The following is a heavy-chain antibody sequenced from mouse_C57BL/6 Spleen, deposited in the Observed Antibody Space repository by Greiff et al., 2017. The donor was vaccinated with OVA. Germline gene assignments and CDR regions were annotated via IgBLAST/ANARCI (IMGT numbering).Heavy chain of an antibody. J-gene: IGHJ3*01. V-gene: IGHV5-4*03. D-gene: IGHD2-4*01. CDR3: ARGGDDYGG. Sequence: DVMLVESGGGLVKPGGSLKLSCAASGFTFSSYAMSWVRQTPEKRLEWVATISDGGSYTYYPDNVKGRFTISRDNAKNNLYLQMSHLKSEDTAMYYCARGGDDYGGWGQGTLVTVSA. CDR1: GFTFSSYA. CDR2: ISDGGSYT.